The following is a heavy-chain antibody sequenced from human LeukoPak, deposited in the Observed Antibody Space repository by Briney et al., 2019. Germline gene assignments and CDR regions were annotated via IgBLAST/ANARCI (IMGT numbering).Heavy chain of an antibody. V-gene: IGHV3-21*01. CDR3: ARGGGIQLWPPQAFDY. CDR2: ISSNSSYI. J-gene: IGHJ4*02. CDR1: GFTFSSYS. Sequence: GGSLRLSCAASGFTFSSYSMNWVRQAPGKGLEWVSSISSNSSYIYYADSVKGRFTISRDNAKNSLYLQMNSLRAEDTAVYYCARGGGIQLWPPQAFDYWGQGTLVTVSS. D-gene: IGHD5-18*01.